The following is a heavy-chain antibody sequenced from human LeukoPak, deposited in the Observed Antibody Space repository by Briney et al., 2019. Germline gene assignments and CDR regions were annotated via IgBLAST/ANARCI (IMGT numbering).Heavy chain of an antibody. CDR2: INPNSGGT. V-gene: IGHV1-2*02. CDR3: ARSQDKIAAAGGD. J-gene: IGHJ4*02. D-gene: IGHD6-13*01. Sequence: GASVKVSCKASGYTFTGYYMHWVRQAPGQGLEWMGWINPNSGGTNYAQKFQGRVTMTRDTSISTAYMELSRLRSDDTAVYYCARSQDKIAAAGGDWGQGTLVTVSS. CDR1: GYTFTGYY.